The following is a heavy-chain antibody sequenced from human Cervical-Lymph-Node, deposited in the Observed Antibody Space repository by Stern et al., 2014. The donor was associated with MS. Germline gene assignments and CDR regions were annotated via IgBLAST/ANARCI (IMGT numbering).Heavy chain of an antibody. CDR2: IYYSGST. CDR3: ARGITIFGGGMDV. D-gene: IGHD3-3*01. Sequence: QVQLVESGPGLVKPSETLSLTCTVSGGSISAYSWTWIRQPPGKGLEWIGYIYYSGSTNYNPSLKSRVSISVDTSKNHVSLTLSSVTAADTAVYYCARGITIFGGGMDVWGQGTTVTVSS. CDR1: GGSISAYS. V-gene: IGHV4-59*08. J-gene: IGHJ6*02.